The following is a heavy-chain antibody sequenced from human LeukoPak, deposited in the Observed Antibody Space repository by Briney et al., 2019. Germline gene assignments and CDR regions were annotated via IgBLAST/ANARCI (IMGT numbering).Heavy chain of an antibody. Sequence: ASVKVSCKASGYTFTSYGISWVRQAPGQGLEWMGWISAYNGNTNYAQKLQGRVTMTRDMSTSTVYMELSSLRSEDTAVYYCARDLNGDAHFDYWGQGTLVTVSS. V-gene: IGHV1-18*01. D-gene: IGHD4-17*01. CDR1: GYTFTSYG. J-gene: IGHJ4*02. CDR3: ARDLNGDAHFDY. CDR2: ISAYNGNT.